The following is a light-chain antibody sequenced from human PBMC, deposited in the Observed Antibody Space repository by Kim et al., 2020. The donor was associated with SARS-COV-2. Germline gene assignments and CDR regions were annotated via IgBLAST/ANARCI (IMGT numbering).Light chain of an antibody. Sequence: SYELTQPPSVSVSPGQTATITFSGDKLGDKYSYWYQQKPGQSPVLVIYQVTKRPSGIPERFSGSSSGNTATLTISGTQAMDEADYYCQAWDSTTVVFGGGTKLTVL. CDR3: QAWDSTTVV. CDR2: QVT. J-gene: IGLJ2*01. V-gene: IGLV3-1*01. CDR1: KLGDKY.